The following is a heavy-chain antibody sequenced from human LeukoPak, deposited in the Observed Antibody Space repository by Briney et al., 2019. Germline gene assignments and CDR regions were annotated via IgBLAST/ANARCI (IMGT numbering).Heavy chain of an antibody. J-gene: IGHJ4*02. Sequence: GGSLRLSCATSGFSFSGSWMSWLRQAPGKGLEWVANIKEDGSLIYYVDSVKGRFTISRDNSKNSLYLQMNSLRTEDTALYYCAKDKSLAVYSSGWPVDYWGQGTLVTVSS. CDR3: AKDKSLAVYSSGWPVDY. D-gene: IGHD6-19*01. V-gene: IGHV3-7*03. CDR2: IKEDGSLI. CDR1: GFSFSGSW.